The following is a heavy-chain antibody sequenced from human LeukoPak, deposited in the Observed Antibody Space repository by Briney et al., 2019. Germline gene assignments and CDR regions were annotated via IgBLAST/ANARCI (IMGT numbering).Heavy chain of an antibody. V-gene: IGHV3-30*01. J-gene: IGHJ4*02. CDR2: ISYDGSNK. Sequence: GGSLTLSCAASGFTFSSYAMHWLRQAPGKGLEWVAVISYDGSNKYYADSVKGRFTISRDNSKNTLYLQMNSLRAEDTAVYYCASPTTVTTDPVDYWGQGTLVTVSS. CDR3: ASPTTVTTDPVDY. D-gene: IGHD4-17*01. CDR1: GFTFSSYA.